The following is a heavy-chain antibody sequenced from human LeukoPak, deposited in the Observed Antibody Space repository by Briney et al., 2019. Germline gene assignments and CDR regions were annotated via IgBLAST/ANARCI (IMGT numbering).Heavy chain of an antibody. V-gene: IGHV4-59*01. CDR1: GGPINSYY. CDR3: ARAPTGDSSSWYTFPYFDY. CDR2: IYYSGST. J-gene: IGHJ4*02. D-gene: IGHD6-13*01. Sequence: PSETLSLTCTVSGGPINSYYWSSIRQPPGKGLEWIGYIYYSGSTNYNPSLKSRVTISVDTSKNQFSLKLSSVTAADTDVYYCARAPTGDSSSWYTFPYFDYWGQGTLVTVSS.